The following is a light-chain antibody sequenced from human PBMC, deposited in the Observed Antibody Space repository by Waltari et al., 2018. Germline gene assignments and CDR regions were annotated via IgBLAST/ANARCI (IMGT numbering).Light chain of an antibody. CDR1: TNNIGPYNL. V-gene: IGLV2-23*03. Sequence: QTALTQPASVSGSPGQSITISCAGATNNIGPYNLVSWYQQHPDKAPKLIIFEGVKRPSGVSNRFSGAKSGNTASLTISRLQTEDEADYYCCSYRGNSTFVFGGGTKLTVL. J-gene: IGLJ2*01. CDR3: CSYRGNSTFV. CDR2: EGV.